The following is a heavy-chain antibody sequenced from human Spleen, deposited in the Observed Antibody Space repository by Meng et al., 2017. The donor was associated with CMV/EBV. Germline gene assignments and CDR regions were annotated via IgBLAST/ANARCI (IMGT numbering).Heavy chain of an antibody. V-gene: IGHV1-2*02. CDR2: INPNSGAT. J-gene: IGHJ6*02. CDR1: GYTFTGYY. CDR3: ARLESRSKSAEDYYFYYGMDV. Sequence: ASVKVSCKASGYTFTGYYMHWVRQAPGQGLEWMGWINPNSGATNYAQRFQGGVSMTRDTYISTAYMELTRLKFDDTASYYCARLESRSKSAEDYYFYYGMDVWGQGTTVTVSS. D-gene: IGHD6-13*01.